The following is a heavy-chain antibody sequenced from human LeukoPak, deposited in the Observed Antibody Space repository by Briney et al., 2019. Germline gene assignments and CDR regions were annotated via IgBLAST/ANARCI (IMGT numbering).Heavy chain of an antibody. V-gene: IGHV3-74*01. J-gene: IGHJ4*02. Sequence: PGGSLRLSCAASGLAFSRYWMHWVRQAPGKGLVWVSRINGDGSSTIYADSVKGRFTISRDNAKNTLFLQMNSLRAEDTAVYYCARWWLRSGDYWGQGTLVTVSS. D-gene: IGHD5-12*01. CDR1: GLAFSRYW. CDR3: ARWWLRSGDY. CDR2: INGDGSST.